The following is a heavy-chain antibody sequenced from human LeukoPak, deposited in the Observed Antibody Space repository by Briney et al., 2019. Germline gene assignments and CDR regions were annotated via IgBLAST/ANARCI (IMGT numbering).Heavy chain of an antibody. J-gene: IGHJ4*02. CDR2: IKQDGSEK. V-gene: IGHV3-7*03. CDR1: GFTFSSYG. D-gene: IGHD6-6*01. CDR3: ARLTQLARGRY. Sequence: GGSLRLSCAASGFTFSSYGMSWVRQAPGKGLEWVANIKQDGSEKYYVDSVKGRFTVSRDNAENSLYLQMNSLRAEDTAVYYCARLTQLARGRYWGQGTLVTVSS.